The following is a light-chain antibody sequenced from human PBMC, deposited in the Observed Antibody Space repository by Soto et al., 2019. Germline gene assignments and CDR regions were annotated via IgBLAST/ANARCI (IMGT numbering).Light chain of an antibody. Sequence: EIVLTQSPATLSVSPGETASLSCRSSQSAGNFLAWYQQKPGQAPRLLIYYISTRATDIPARFSGSGSGTEFTLTINSLQSEDSAVYYCQQHNQWPITFGQGTLLEI. CDR1: QSAGNF. CDR3: QQHNQWPIT. J-gene: IGKJ5*01. CDR2: YIS. V-gene: IGKV3D-15*01.